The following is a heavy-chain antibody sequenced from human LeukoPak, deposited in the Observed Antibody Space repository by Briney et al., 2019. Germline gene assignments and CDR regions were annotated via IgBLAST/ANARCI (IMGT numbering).Heavy chain of an antibody. D-gene: IGHD1-14*01. Sequence: ASVKVSCKASGYTFTGYYMHWVRQAPGQGLEWMGWINPNSGGTNYAQKFQGRVTMTRDTSIITAYMELSRLRSDDTAVYYCARGTPEPSYYYYYGMDVWGQGTTVTVSS. CDR2: INPNSGGT. CDR3: ARGTPEPSYYYYYGMDV. CDR1: GYTFTGYY. V-gene: IGHV1-2*02. J-gene: IGHJ6*02.